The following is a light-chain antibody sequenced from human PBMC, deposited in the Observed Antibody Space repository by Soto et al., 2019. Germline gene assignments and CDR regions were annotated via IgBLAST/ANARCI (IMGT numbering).Light chain of an antibody. CDR3: QQLNDYPIT. CDR1: QGISSS. V-gene: IGKV1-9*01. CDR2: TAS. Sequence: DIQLTQSPSFLSASVGDRVTITCRASQGISSSLAWYQQKPGKAPKLLIYTASNLQSGVPSRFSGSGSGTEFTLTISGRQPEDFATYFCQQLNDYPITFGQGTRLENK. J-gene: IGKJ5*01.